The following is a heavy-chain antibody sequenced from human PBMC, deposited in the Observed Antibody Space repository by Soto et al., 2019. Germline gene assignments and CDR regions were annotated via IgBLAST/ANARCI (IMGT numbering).Heavy chain of an antibody. Sequence: GGSLRLSCAASGFTFSSYALSWVRQAPGKGLEWVSAISGGGDGTDYADSVKGRFTVSRDNAKNSLYLQMNSLRAEDTAVYYCARDRRQGFLEWLPRQTYYYYYYGMDVWGQGTTVTVSS. J-gene: IGHJ6*02. D-gene: IGHD3-3*01. CDR1: GFTFSSYA. CDR2: ISGGGDGT. V-gene: IGHV3-23*01. CDR3: ARDRRQGFLEWLPRQTYYYYYYGMDV.